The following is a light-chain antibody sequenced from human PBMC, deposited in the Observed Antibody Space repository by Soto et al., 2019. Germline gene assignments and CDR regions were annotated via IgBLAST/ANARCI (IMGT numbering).Light chain of an antibody. CDR3: QQYNSYLWT. J-gene: IGKJ1*01. CDR1: QSISSW. Sequence: DIQMTQSPSTLSASVGDRVTITCRASQSISSWLAWYQQKPGKAPKLLSYKASSLESGVPSRFSGSGSGTEFTLTISCLQPDDFATYYCQQYNSYLWTFGQGTKVEIK. CDR2: KAS. V-gene: IGKV1-5*03.